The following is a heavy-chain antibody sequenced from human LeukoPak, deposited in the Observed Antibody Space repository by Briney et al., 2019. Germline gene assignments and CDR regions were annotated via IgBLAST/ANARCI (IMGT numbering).Heavy chain of an antibody. CDR2: IYPGDSDI. CDR1: GYSFTSYW. CDR3: TRYREYYFDY. Sequence: GESLKISCKGSGYSFTSYWIGWVRQMPGKDLEWMGIIYPGDSDIRYSPSFQGQVTISADKSISTAYLQWSSLKASDTAMYYCTRYREYYFDYWGQGTLVTVSS. J-gene: IGHJ4*02. V-gene: IGHV5-51*01.